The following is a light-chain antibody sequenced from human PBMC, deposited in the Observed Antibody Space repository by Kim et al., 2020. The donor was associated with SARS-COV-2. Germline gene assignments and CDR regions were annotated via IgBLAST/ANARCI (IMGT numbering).Light chain of an antibody. J-gene: IGLJ3*02. Sequence: SYELTQPPSVSVAPGKTARITCGGNNIGSKSVHWYQQKPGQAPVLVIYYDSDRPSGIPERFSGSNSGNTATLTISRVEAGDEADYYCQLLASGSGRWVFG. V-gene: IGLV3-21*04. CDR3: QLLASGSGRWV. CDR2: YDS. CDR1: NIGSKS.